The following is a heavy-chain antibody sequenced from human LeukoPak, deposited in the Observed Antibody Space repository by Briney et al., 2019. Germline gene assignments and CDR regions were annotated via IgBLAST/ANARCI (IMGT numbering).Heavy chain of an antibody. CDR2: IYYSGST. J-gene: IGHJ6*02. Sequence: SETLSLTCTVSGGSISSYYWSWIRQPPGKGLEWIGYIYYSGSTNYNPSLKSRVTISVDTSKNQFSLKLSPVTAADTAVYYCARGMVGDFWSGYYAYYYYGMDVWGQGTTVTVSS. V-gene: IGHV4-59*01. CDR3: ARGMVGDFWSGYYAYYYYGMDV. D-gene: IGHD3-3*01. CDR1: GGSISSYY.